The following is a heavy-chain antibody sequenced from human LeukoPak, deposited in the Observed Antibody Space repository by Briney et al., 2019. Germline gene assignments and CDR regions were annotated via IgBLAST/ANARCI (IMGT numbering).Heavy chain of an antibody. J-gene: IGHJ4*02. D-gene: IGHD3-9*01. Sequence: GGSLRLSCAASGFTFSNAWMSWVRQAPGKGLEWVGRIKSKTDGGTTDYAAPVKGRFTISRDDSKNTLYLQMNSLKTEDTAVYYCTTIYDILTGYSHRDYWGQGTLVTVSS. CDR3: TTIYDILTGYSHRDY. V-gene: IGHV3-15*01. CDR1: GFTFSNAW. CDR2: IKSKTDGGTT.